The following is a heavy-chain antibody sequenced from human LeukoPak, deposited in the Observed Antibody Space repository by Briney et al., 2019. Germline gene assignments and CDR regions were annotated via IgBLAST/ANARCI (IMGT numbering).Heavy chain of an antibody. D-gene: IGHD6-13*01. Sequence: SETLSLTCAVYGGSFSGYYWSWIRQPPGKGLEWIGEINHSGSTNYNPSLKSRVTISVDTSKNQFSLKLSSVTAADTALYYCARAKITAADIDRPFDPWGQGTLVTVSP. CDR1: GGSFSGYY. V-gene: IGHV4-34*01. CDR3: ARAKITAADIDRPFDP. CDR2: INHSGST. J-gene: IGHJ5*02.